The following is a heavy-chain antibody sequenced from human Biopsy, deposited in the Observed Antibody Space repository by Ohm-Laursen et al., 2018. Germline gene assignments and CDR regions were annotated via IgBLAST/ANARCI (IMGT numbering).Heavy chain of an antibody. CDR3: ARALDYYDPYYYYAMDV. V-gene: IGHV4-34*01. CDR2: INHRGSA. J-gene: IGHJ6*02. Sequence: PSQTLSLTWAVYGGSFSGYYWTWIRQPPGKGLEWIGEINHRGSASYNPSLKSRITVLVGTSKNQFSLKLRSVSAADTAVYFCARALDYYDPYYYYAMDVWGQGTSVTVSS. D-gene: IGHD3-16*01. CDR1: GGSFSGYY.